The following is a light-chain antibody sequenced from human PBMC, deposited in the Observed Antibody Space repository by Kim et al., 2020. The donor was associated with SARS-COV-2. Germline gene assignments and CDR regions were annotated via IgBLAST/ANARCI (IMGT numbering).Light chain of an antibody. CDR2: DVS. CDR1: SRDCGGYKY. V-gene: IGLV2-14*03. J-gene: IGLJ1*01. Sequence: QALDRAGTGTSRDCGGYKYVSWYQQHPGKAPKLMIYDVSNRPSGVANRFSGSKSGNTASLTISGLQAEDEADYYCSSYIRSSTTYVFGTGTKVTVL. CDR3: SSYIRSSTTYV.